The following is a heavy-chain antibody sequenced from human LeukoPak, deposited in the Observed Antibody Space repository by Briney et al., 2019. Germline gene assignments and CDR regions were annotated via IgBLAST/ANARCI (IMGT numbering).Heavy chain of an antibody. J-gene: IGHJ3*02. CDR2: IGYAETDK. Sequence: GTSLRLSCTASRFTFSSYGMHWVRQAPGKGLEWVAAIGYAETDKFYTDSVKGRFTISRDNSKSTLDLQMHSLRSEDTAVYYCARGGGAVPYIRNALDIWGQGTMVTVSS. CDR3: ARGGGAVPYIRNALDI. CDR1: RFTFSSYG. D-gene: IGHD3-16*01. V-gene: IGHV3-33*01.